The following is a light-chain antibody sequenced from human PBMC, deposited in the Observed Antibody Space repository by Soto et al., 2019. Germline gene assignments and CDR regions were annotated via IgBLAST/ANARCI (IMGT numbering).Light chain of an antibody. CDR2: KAS. J-gene: IGKJ1*01. V-gene: IGKV1-5*03. Sequence: DIQMTQSPSTLSASVGDRVTITCRASQSISSWLAWYQQKPGKAPKLLIYKASSLESGVPSRLSGGGSGTDFTLTTSSLQPDDFATYYCQQYHSSSPTFGQGTKVEIK. CDR3: QQYHSSSPT. CDR1: QSISSW.